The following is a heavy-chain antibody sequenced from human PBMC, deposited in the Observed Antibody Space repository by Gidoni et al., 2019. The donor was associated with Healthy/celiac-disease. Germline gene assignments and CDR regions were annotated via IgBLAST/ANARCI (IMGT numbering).Heavy chain of an antibody. D-gene: IGHD2-2*02. CDR3: ARKKDCSSTSCYTGARDAFDI. J-gene: IGHJ3*02. Sequence: QVQLQESGPVLVKPSQTLSLTCTVSGGSISSGGYYWSWIRQHPGKGLAWIGYIYYSGSTYYNPSLKSRVTISVDTSKNQFSLKLSSVTAADTAVYYCARKKDCSSTSCYTGARDAFDIWGQGTMVTVSS. CDR2: IYYSGST. CDR1: GGSISSGGYY. V-gene: IGHV4-31*03.